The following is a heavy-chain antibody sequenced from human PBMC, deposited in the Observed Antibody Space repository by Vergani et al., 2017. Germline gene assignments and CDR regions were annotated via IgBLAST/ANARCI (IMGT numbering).Heavy chain of an antibody. CDR2: IHPADSDT. J-gene: IGHJ4*02. CDR1: GYSFTNYW. V-gene: IGHV5-51*01. D-gene: IGHD3-22*01. CDR3: ARLYGRDSSGSKYFDY. Sequence: EVQLVHSGAEVKKPGESLKISCQISGYSFTNYWIGWVRQMPGKGLEWMGIIHPADSDTRYSPSFQGQVTISVDKSISTAYLQRSSLRASDSAMDYCARLYGRDSSGSKYFDYWGQGTLVTVSS.